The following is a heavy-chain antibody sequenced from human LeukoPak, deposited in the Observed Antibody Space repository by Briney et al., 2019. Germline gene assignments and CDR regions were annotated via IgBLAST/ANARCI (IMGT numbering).Heavy chain of an antibody. CDR3: ATANNTWSDYKYGMDV. J-gene: IGHJ6*02. CDR2: MNPNSGNT. CDR1: GYTFTSYD. D-gene: IGHD1/OR15-1a*01. Sequence: ASVKVSCKASGYTFTSYDIDWVRPAAGQGLEWMGWMNPNSGNTGYAQKFQGRVTMTRNTAISTAYMELSSLRSEDTAVYYCATANNTWSDYKYGMDVWGQGTTVTVSS. V-gene: IGHV1-8*01.